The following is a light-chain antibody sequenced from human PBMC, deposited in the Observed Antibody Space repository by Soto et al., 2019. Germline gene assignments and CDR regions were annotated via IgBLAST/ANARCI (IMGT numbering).Light chain of an antibody. CDR3: QQYNSYLWT. J-gene: IGKJ1*01. CDR2: KAS. V-gene: IGKV1-5*03. CDR1: QSISNW. Sequence: DIPMTQSPSTLSASVGDRVTITCRASQSISNWLAWYQQKPGKAPKLLIYKASSLESGVPSRFSGSGSGTEFTLTISSLQPDDFATYYCQQYNSYLWTFGQGTKVEIK.